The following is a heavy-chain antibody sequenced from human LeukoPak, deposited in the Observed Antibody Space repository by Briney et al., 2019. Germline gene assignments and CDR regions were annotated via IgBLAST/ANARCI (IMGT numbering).Heavy chain of an antibody. CDR1: GFTFSSYG. V-gene: IGHV3-33*01. Sequence: GGSLRLSCAASGFTFSSYGMHWVRQAPGKGLEWVAVIWYDGSNKYYADSVKGRLTISRDNSKNTLYLQMNSLRAEDTAVYYCARVRGYSYVGSFDYWGQGTLVTVSS. CDR2: IWYDGSNK. J-gene: IGHJ4*02. D-gene: IGHD5-18*01. CDR3: ARVRGYSYVGSFDY.